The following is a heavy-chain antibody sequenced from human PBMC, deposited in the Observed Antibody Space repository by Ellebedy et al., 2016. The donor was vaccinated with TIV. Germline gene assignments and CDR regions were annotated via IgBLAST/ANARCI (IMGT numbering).Heavy chain of an antibody. CDR2: IRWDGDIT. CDR1: GFTFDDHT. D-gene: IGHD1-26*01. J-gene: IGHJ4*02. Sequence: GESLKISCAASGFTFDDHTMYWVRQAPGKGLEWVSLIRWDGDITYYADSVKGRFTITRDNSKNSLYLQMNSLTTDDTALYYCGRETVGATLIDYWGQGTLVTVSS. CDR3: GRETVGATLIDY. V-gene: IGHV3-43*01.